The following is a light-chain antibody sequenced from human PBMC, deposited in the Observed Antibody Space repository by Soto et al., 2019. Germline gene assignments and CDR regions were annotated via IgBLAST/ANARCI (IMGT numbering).Light chain of an antibody. Sequence: EIVLTQSPGTLSLSPGERATLSCRASQTVSSNYLAWYQQKPGQAPRLLIYSASTRATGIPARFSGSGSGTDFTLTISRLEPEDFAVYYCQQYGTSPLTFXGGTKVDIK. CDR2: SAS. J-gene: IGKJ4*01. V-gene: IGKV3-20*01. CDR1: QTVSSNY. CDR3: QQYGTSPLT.